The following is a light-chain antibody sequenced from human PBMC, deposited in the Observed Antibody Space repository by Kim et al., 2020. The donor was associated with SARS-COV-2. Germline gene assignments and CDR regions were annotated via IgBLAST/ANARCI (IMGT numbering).Light chain of an antibody. Sequence: ETVMTQSPATLSVSPGQRATLSCRASQSVRSNLAWYQQRPGQAPRLLIYGASTRATGIPARFSASGSGTRFTLAISGLQPEDSAVYYCQQYDHWPAFGQGTKLEI. CDR3: QQYDHWPA. CDR1: QSVRSN. J-gene: IGKJ2*01. V-gene: IGKV3-15*01. CDR2: GAS.